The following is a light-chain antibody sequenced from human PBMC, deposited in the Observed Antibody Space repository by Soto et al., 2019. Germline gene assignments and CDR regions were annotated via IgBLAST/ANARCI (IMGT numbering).Light chain of an antibody. J-gene: IGKJ2*01. Sequence: EIVMTQSPVTLSVSPGERATLSCRASQSVSSKLAWYQQKPGQAPRLLIYGASTRAPGIPARFSGSGSGTEFTLSISSLQSEDFAVYYCQQYNNWPQTSGQGTKLEIK. CDR3: QQYNNWPQT. V-gene: IGKV3-15*01. CDR2: GAS. CDR1: QSVSSK.